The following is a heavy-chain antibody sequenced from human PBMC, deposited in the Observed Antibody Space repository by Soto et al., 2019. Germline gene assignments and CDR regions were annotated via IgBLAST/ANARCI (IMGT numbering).Heavy chain of an antibody. Sequence: SETLSLTCTVSGGSISGYYWSWIRQPPGKGLEWIGYIYYAGSTNYNPSLKSRVTMAVDTSKNQFSLELTSVTAADTAVYYFARHGSGGRAFDIWGPGTMVTVSS. J-gene: IGHJ3*02. V-gene: IGHV4-59*08. CDR3: ARHGSGGRAFDI. D-gene: IGHD3-10*01. CDR2: IYYAGST. CDR1: GGSISGYY.